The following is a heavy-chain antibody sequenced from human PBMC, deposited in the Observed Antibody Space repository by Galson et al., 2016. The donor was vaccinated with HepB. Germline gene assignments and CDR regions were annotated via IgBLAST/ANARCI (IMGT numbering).Heavy chain of an antibody. Sequence: SLRLSCAVSGFTFSNYGMHWVRQAPGKGLEWVAVISFHGSNKDYADSVKGRFTVSRDNSKNSLYLQMNSLRDEDTAVYYCARDPYYYGMDVWGQGTTVTVSS. CDR3: ARDPYYYGMDV. V-gene: IGHV3-30*03. CDR1: GFTFSNYG. CDR2: ISFHGSNK. J-gene: IGHJ6*02.